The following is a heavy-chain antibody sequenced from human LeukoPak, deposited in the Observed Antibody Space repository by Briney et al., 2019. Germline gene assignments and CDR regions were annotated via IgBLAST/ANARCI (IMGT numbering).Heavy chain of an antibody. Sequence: GGSLRLSCAASGFTLSSSAMSWVRQAPGKGLEYVSAIATVATYYADSVKGRFTISRDNSKNTLYLQMNSLRAEDTAVYYCASRRPYYFDCWGQGTLVTVSS. J-gene: IGHJ4*02. V-gene: IGHV3-23*01. CDR2: IATVAT. D-gene: IGHD1-14*01. CDR3: ASRRPYYFDC. CDR1: GFTLSSSA.